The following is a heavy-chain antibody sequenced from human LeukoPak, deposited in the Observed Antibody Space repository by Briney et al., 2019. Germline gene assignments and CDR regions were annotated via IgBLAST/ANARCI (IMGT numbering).Heavy chain of an antibody. V-gene: IGHV3-21*01. CDR3: ARDVERYSWAAFDI. J-gene: IGHJ3*02. Sequence: PGGSLRLSCAASGFTFSSYSMNWVRQAPGKGLEWVSSISSSSSYIYYADSVKGRFTIFRDNAKNSLYLQMNSLRAEDTAVYYCARDVERYSWAAFDIWGQGTMVTVSS. D-gene: IGHD3-9*01. CDR2: ISSSSSYI. CDR1: GFTFSSYS.